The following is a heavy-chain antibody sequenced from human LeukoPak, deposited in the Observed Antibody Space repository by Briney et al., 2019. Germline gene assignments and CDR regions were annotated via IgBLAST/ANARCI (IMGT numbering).Heavy chain of an antibody. CDR3: SRSYYDSSLITGSFAY. CDR2: IIPIVGIA. J-gene: IGHJ4*02. CDR1: GGTFSSYA. D-gene: IGHD3-22*01. V-gene: IGHV1-69*04. Sequence: SVKVSCKASGGTFSSYAISWVRQAPGQGLEWLGRIIPIVGIANYAQKFQGRVTITADKSRGTAYLELSGLRSEDTAVSSCSRSYYDSSLITGSFAYWGQGTLVTVSS.